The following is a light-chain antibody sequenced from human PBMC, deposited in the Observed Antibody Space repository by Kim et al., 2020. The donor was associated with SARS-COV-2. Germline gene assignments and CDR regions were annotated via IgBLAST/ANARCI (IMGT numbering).Light chain of an antibody. J-gene: IGLJ3*02. CDR2: SDS. V-gene: IGLV3-21*04. CDR3: QVCDSSSDHWV. Sequence: SYELTQPPSVSVAPGKTARITCGGNNIGSKSVHWYQQKPGQAPVLVIYSDSDRPSGIPERFSGSNSGNTATLTISRVEAGDEADYYCQVCDSSSDHWVFG. CDR1: NIGSKS.